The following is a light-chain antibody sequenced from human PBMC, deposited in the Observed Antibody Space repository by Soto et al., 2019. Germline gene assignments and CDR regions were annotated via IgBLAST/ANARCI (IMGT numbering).Light chain of an antibody. Sequence: EIVLTQSPGTLSLSPGEGATVSCRFSHSINSKSLVWYQRKFGQAPRLLIYNTSSRATGIPDGFSGSGSGTDFNLTVNRLAPEDFAVYYCHQYATSPRTFGQGTKVDIK. CDR2: NTS. CDR1: HSINSKS. J-gene: IGKJ1*01. CDR3: HQYATSPRT. V-gene: IGKV3-20*01.